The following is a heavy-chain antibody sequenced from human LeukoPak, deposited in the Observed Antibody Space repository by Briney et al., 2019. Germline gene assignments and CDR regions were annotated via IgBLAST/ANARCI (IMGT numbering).Heavy chain of an antibody. Sequence: SETLSLTCTVSGGSISSYYWSWIRQPPGKGPEWIGYIYYSGSTNYNPSLKSRVTISVDTSRNQFSLKLSSVTAADTAVYYCARGGTVRNGMDVWGQGTTVTVSS. CDR2: IYYSGST. V-gene: IGHV4-59*01. J-gene: IGHJ6*02. CDR3: ARGGTVRNGMDV. CDR1: GGSISSYY. D-gene: IGHD1-26*01.